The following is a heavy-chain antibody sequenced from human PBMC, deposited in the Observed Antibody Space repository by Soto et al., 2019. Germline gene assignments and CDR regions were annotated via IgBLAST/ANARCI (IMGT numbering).Heavy chain of an antibody. CDR1: GYSISSGYY. V-gene: IGHV4-38-2*01. D-gene: IGHD6-13*01. CDR3: ARAIAAAVSLYYYYHGMDV. CDR2: IYHSGST. J-gene: IGHJ6*02. Sequence: SETLSLTCAVSGYSISSGYYWGWIRQPPGKGLEWIGSIYHSGSTYYNPSLKSRVTISVDTSKNQFSLKLTSVTAADTAVYYCARAIAAAVSLYYYYHGMDVWGQGTTVTVSS.